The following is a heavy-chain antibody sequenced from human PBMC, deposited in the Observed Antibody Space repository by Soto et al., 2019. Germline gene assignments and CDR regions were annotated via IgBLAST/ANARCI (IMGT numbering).Heavy chain of an antibody. V-gene: IGHV1-69*11. D-gene: IGHD3-22*01. J-gene: IGHJ5*02. CDR3: ARALNGYYYVSNWFDP. CDR2: IIPIVGTV. Sequence: GASVKVSCKASGGTFSSYAMSWVRQAPGQGLEWLGRIIPIVGTVNYAQKFQGRVTITADESTSTAYMELSSLRSEDTGVYYCARALNGYYYVSNWFDPWGQGTLVTVSS. CDR1: GGTFSSYA.